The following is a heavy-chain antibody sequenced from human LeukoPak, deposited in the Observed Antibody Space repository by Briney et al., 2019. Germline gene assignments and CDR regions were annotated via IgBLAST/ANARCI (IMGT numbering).Heavy chain of an antibody. CDR1: GFTFSSYW. Sequence: GGSPRLSCAASGFTFSSYWMHWVRQAPGKGLVWVSRINSDGSTTSGADSVKGRFTISRDNAKNTLYLQMNSLRAEDTAVYYCTRGYSGSYRIDYWGQGTLVTVSS. J-gene: IGHJ4*02. CDR3: TRGYSGSYRIDY. V-gene: IGHV3-74*01. D-gene: IGHD1-26*01. CDR2: INSDGSTT.